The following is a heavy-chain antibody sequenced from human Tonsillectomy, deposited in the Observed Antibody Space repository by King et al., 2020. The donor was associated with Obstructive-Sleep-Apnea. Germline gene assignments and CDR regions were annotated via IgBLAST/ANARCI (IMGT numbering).Heavy chain of an antibody. V-gene: IGHV3-33*01. CDR3: ARYNSDWDDAFDI. Sequence: VQLVESGGGVVQPGRSLRISCAASGFTFSSDGMHWFCQAPGKGLGGVAVICDDGSNKYYPDSVKGLFTSSRENSKNTLYLQMNSLRAEDSAVYYCARYNSDWDDAFDIWGQGTMVTVSS. J-gene: IGHJ3*02. CDR2: ICDDGSNK. D-gene: IGHD5-24*01. CDR1: GFTFSSDG.